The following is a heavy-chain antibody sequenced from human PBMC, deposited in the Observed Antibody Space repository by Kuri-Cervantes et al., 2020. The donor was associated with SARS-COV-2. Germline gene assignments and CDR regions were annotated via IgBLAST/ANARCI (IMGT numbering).Heavy chain of an antibody. Sequence: SVKVSCKAPETTFPNYDINWVRQATGQGLEWMGGIIPIFGTANYAQKFQGRVTITTDESTSTAYMELSSLRSEDTAVYYCARVVTLFGRGTYYMDVWGKGTTVTVSS. D-gene: IGHD3-3*01. V-gene: IGHV1-69*05. J-gene: IGHJ6*03. CDR1: ETTFPNYD. CDR2: IIPIFGTA. CDR3: ARVVTLFGRGTYYMDV.